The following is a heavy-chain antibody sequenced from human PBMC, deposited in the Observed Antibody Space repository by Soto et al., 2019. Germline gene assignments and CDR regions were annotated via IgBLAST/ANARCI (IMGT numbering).Heavy chain of an antibody. J-gene: IGHJ6*03. CDR2: IIPILGVT. CDR1: GGAFSSYS. Sequence: QVQLEQSGAEVKKPGSSVKVSCKASGGAFSSYSINWVRQAPGQGLEWVGRIIPILGVTNYAQKFLDRVTLSAHKSKLTAYMELSSLGSDETAVYYWATRGPPTTFVHQISYYYMDVWGKGAKLTVSS. V-gene: IGHV1-69*02. CDR3: ATRGPPTTFVHQISYYYMDV. D-gene: IGHD3-16*01.